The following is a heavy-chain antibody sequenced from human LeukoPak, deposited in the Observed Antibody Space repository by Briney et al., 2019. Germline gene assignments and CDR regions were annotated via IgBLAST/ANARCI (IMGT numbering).Heavy chain of an antibody. J-gene: IGHJ6*03. CDR3: ARKGIGSSRYQNMDV. V-gene: IGHV3-21*04. CDR2: ISSSSSYI. CDR1: GFTFSSYS. D-gene: IGHD6-25*01. Sequence: GGSLRLSCAASGFTFSSYSMNWVRQAPGKGLEWVSSISSSSSYIYYADSVKGRFTVSRDTSKNTLYLQMNSLRAEDTAVYYCARKGIGSSRYQNMDVWGKGTTVTVSS.